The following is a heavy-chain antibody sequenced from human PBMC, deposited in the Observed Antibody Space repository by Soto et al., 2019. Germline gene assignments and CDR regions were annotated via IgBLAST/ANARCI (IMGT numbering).Heavy chain of an antibody. Sequence: GWSLRHSSAASGFTFDDYGMSWVRQAPWRGLDWVSGINCIGGSTGYADSVKGRFTISRDNAKNSLYLQMNSLRAEDTALYYCARENLDSSGWPDAFDIWGQGT. V-gene: IGHV3-20*03. CDR2: INCIGGST. J-gene: IGHJ3*02. CDR1: GFTFDDYG. CDR3: ARENLDSSGWPDAFDI. D-gene: IGHD6-19*01.